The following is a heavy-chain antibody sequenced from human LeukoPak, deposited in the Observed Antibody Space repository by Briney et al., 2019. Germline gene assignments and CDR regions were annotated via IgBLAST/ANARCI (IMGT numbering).Heavy chain of an antibody. Sequence: SQTLSLTCTVSGGSISSGDYYGSWIRQPPGKGLEWIGYIYYSGSTYYNPALKSRVTISVDTSKNQFSLKLSSVTAADTAVYYCARESQHIPIDYWGQGTLVTVSS. D-gene: IGHD2-21*01. V-gene: IGHV4-30-4*08. CDR3: ARESQHIPIDY. CDR1: GGSISSGDYY. J-gene: IGHJ4*02. CDR2: IYYSGST.